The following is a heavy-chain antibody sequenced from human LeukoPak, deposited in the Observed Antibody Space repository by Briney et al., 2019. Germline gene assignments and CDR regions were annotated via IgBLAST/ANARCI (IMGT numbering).Heavy chain of an antibody. CDR2: IYYTGST. V-gene: IGHV4-59*01. CDR1: GGSISRNY. Sequence: SETLSLTCTVSGGSISRNYWSWIRQPPGKGLEWIGYIYYTGSTNSSPSLKRRVTISLDTSKNQFSLRLSSVTAADTAVYYCASARMTTVTEFDYWGQGTLVTVSS. D-gene: IGHD4-17*01. J-gene: IGHJ4*02. CDR3: ASARMTTVTEFDY.